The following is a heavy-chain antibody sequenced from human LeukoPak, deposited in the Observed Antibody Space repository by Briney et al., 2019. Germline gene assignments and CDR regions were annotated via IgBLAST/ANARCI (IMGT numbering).Heavy chain of an antibody. CDR3: ARAGEYGSGDYFDY. J-gene: IGHJ4*02. D-gene: IGHD3-10*01. CDR2: IYHSGST. V-gene: IGHV4-38-2*02. Sequence: SETLSLTCTVSGYSISGGYYWGWIRQPPGKGLEWIGSIYHSGSTYYNPSLKSRVTISVDTSKNQFSLKLSSVTAADTAVYYCARAGEYGSGDYFDYWGQGTLVTGSS. CDR1: GYSISGGYY.